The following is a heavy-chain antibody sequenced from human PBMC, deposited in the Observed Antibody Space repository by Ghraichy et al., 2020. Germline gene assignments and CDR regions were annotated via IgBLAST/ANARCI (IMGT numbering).Heavy chain of an antibody. D-gene: IGHD2-2*01. V-gene: IGHV3-23*01. CDR3: AKAHENRNIVVVPAAIYYYGMDV. CDR2: ISGSGGST. CDR1: GFTFSSYA. J-gene: IGHJ6*02. Sequence: GGSLRLSCAASGFTFSSYAMSWVRQAPGKGLEWVSAISGSGGSTSYADSVKGRFTISRDNSKNTLYLQMNSLRAEDTAVYYCAKAHENRNIVVVPAAIYYYGMDVWGQGTTVTVSS.